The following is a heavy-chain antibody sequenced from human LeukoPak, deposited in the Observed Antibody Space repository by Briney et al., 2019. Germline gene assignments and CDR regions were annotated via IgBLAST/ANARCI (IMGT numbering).Heavy chain of an antibody. CDR2: IYYSGST. CDR1: GGSISSSSYY. J-gene: IGHJ3*02. CDR3: ARFAHLVGATRRSAFDI. D-gene: IGHD1-26*01. V-gene: IGHV4-39*01. Sequence: PSETLSLTCTVSGGSISSSSYYWGWIRQSPGKGLEWIGSIYYSGSTYYNPSLKSRVTISVDTSKNQFSLKLSSVTAADTAVYYCARFAHLVGATRRSAFDIWGQGAMVTVSS.